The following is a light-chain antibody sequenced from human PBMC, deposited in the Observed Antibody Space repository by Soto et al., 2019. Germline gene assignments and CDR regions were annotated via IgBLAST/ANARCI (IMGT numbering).Light chain of an antibody. CDR1: SSDVGGYNY. CDR3: SSYTDFNLNV. J-gene: IGLJ1*01. V-gene: IGLV2-14*03. Sequence: QSALTQPASVSGSPGQSISISCTGTSSDVGGYNYVSWYQHQPGKAPQLVIFDVCGRPSGSSNRFSGSKSGNTASLTISGLRHEDEADYYCSSYTDFNLNVFGTGTKLTVL. CDR2: DVC.